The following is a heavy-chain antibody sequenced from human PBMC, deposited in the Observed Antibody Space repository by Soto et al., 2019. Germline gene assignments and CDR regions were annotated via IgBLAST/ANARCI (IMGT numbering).Heavy chain of an antibody. V-gene: IGHV4-4*02. Sequence: QVHLQESGPGLVKPWGTLSLTCAVSGVAVTAGNLWSWVRQSPGQGLEWIGEVFPDGSTNYNPSLKSRVNISLDKSPNHFSLILTSVNAADTALYYCARVLSGNTEWFDPWGPGTLVTVSS. D-gene: IGHD5-18*01. CDR2: VFPDGST. CDR1: GVAVTAGNL. CDR3: ARVLSGNTEWFDP. J-gene: IGHJ5*02.